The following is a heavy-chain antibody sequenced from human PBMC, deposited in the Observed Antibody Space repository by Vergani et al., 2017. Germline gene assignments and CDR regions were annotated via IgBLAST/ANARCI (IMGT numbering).Heavy chain of an antibody. V-gene: IGHV3-48*03. Sequence: EVQLVESGGGLVQPGGSLRLSCAASGFTFSSYEMNWVRQAPGKGLEWVSYISSSGSTIYYADSVKGRFTISRDNAKNSLYLQMNSLRAEDTAVYYCASQRTGFGELPFNYWGQGTLVTVSS. CDR2: ISSSGSTI. D-gene: IGHD3-10*01. CDR3: ASQRTGFGELPFNY. CDR1: GFTFSSYE. J-gene: IGHJ4*02.